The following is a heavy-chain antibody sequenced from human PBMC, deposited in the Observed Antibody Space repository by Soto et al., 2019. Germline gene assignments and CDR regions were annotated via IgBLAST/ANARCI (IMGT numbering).Heavy chain of an antibody. D-gene: IGHD6-13*01. V-gene: IGHV3-30-3*01. CDR3: ARDSSSWYFYYYYYGMDV. CDR1: GFTFSSYA. Sequence: GGSLRLSCAASGFTFSSYAMHWVRQAPGKGLEWVAVISYDGSNKYYADSVKGRFTISRDNSKNTLYLQMNSLRAEDTAVYYCARDSSSWYFYYYYYGMDVWGQGTTVTVSS. CDR2: ISYDGSNK. J-gene: IGHJ6*02.